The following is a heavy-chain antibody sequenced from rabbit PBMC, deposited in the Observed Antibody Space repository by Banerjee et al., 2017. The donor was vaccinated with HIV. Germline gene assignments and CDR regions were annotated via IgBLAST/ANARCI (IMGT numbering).Heavy chain of an antibody. V-gene: IGHV1S47*01. CDR2: IDNGDGST. CDR3: AGEDYSSGWDALDL. CDR1: GFDFSSNV. Sequence: QEQLVESGGGLVQPEGSLTLTCKASGFDFSSNVMCWVRQAPGKGPEWIACIDNGDGSTYYANWVNGRFTISRSTSLNTVTLQMTSLTAADTATYFCAGEDYSSGWDALDLWGPGTLVTVS. J-gene: IGHJ6*01. D-gene: IGHD4-1*01.